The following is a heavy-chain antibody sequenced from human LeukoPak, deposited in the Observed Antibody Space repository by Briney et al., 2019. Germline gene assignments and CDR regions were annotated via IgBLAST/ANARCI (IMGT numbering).Heavy chain of an antibody. V-gene: IGHV4-34*01. CDR3: ARPLTRGGTYYI. CDR1: GGSFSGYY. D-gene: IGHD1-26*01. J-gene: IGHJ4*02. CDR2: INHSGST. Sequence: PSETLSLTCAVYGGSFSGYYWSWIRQPPGKGLEWIGEINHSGSTNYNPSLKSRVTISVDTSKNQCSLKLSSVTAADTAVYYCARPLTRGGTYYIWGQGTLVTVSS.